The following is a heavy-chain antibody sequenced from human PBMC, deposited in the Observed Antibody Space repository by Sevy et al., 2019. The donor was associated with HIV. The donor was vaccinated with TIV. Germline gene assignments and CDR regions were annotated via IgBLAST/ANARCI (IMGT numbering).Heavy chain of an antibody. CDR2: ISGSGGST. J-gene: IGHJ4*02. Sequence: GGSLRLSCAASGFTFSSYAMSWVRQAPGKGLEWVSAISGSGGSTYYADSVKGRFTISRDNSKNTLYLQMNSLRAEDTAVYYCAKDDYYDSSGYYYDYWGQGTLVTVSS. D-gene: IGHD3-22*01. CDR3: AKDDYYDSSGYYYDY. V-gene: IGHV3-23*01. CDR1: GFTFSSYA.